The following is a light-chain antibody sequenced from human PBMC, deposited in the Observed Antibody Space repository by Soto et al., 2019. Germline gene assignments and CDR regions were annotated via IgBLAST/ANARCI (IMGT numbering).Light chain of an antibody. J-gene: IGLJ1*01. CDR2: DVS. Sequence: QPGPTQPPAVSGSRARSIAISCTGTSSDVGGYNYVSWYQQHPGKAPKLMIYDVSNRPSGVSNRFSGSKSGNTASLTISGLQAEDEADYYCSSYTSSSTPLYVFGTGTKVTVL. CDR1: SSDVGGYNY. V-gene: IGLV2-14*01. CDR3: SSYTSSSTPLYV.